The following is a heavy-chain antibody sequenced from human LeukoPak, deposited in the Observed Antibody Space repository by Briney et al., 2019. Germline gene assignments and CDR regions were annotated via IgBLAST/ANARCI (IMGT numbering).Heavy chain of an antibody. CDR2: IIPILGIA. V-gene: IGHV1-69*04. Sequence: SVKVSCKASGGTFSSYAISWVRQAPGQGLEWMGRIIPILGIANYAQKFQGRVTITADKSTSTAYMELSSLRSEDTAVYYCASDIVVVVAATPLDYWGQGTLVTVSS. D-gene: IGHD2-15*01. J-gene: IGHJ4*02. CDR3: ASDIVVVVAATPLDY. CDR1: GGTFSSYA.